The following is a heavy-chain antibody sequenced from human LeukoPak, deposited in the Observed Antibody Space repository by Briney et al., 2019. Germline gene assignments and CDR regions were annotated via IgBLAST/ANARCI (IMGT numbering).Heavy chain of an antibody. CDR2: MSKDGNNE. J-gene: IGHJ4*02. CDR1: GFSFSNYG. CDR3: AKRIAATWRYLDS. V-gene: IGHV3-30*18. Sequence: PGRSLRLSCVASGFSFSNYGMHWVRQAPGKGLEWVAVMSKDGNNEYYADSVKGRFTISRDNSKNTLYLQMNSLRAEDTAVYYCAKRIAATWRYLDSWGQGTLVTVSS. D-gene: IGHD6-6*01.